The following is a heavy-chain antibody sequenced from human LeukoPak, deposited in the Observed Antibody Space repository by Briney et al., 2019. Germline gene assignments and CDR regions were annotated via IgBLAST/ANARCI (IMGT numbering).Heavy chain of an antibody. V-gene: IGHV1-69*06. Sequence: SVKVSCKASGGTFSSYAISWVRQAPGQGLEWMGGIIPIFGTANYAQRFQGRVTITADKSTSTAYMELSSLRSEDTAVYYCAREETSDAFDIWGQGTMVTVSS. D-gene: IGHD2-2*01. CDR2: IIPIFGTA. CDR1: GGTFSSYA. CDR3: AREETSDAFDI. J-gene: IGHJ3*02.